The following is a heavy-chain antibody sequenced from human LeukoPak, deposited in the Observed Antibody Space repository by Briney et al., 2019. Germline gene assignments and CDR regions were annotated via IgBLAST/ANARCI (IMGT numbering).Heavy chain of an antibody. D-gene: IGHD5-18*01. CDR2: IYTSGST. J-gene: IGHJ4*02. Sequence: SETLSLTCTVSGGSISSYYWGWIRQPAGKGLEWIGRIYTSGSTNYNPSLKSRVTMSVDTSKNQFSLKLSSVTAADTAVYYCARWDTAMDYFDYWGQGTLVTVSS. V-gene: IGHV4-4*07. CDR3: ARWDTAMDYFDY. CDR1: GGSISSYY.